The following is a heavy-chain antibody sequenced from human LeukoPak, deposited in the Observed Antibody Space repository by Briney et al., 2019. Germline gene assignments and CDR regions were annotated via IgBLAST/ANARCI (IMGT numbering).Heavy chain of an antibody. CDR1: GGSISSGGYY. CDR2: IYHSGST. Sequence: SQTLSLTCTVSGGSISSGGYYWSWIRQPPGKGLEWIGYIYHSGSTYYNPSLKSRVTISVDRSKNQFSLKLSSVTAADTAVYYCARGIVVVPAAPELYYMDVWGKGTTVTVSS. V-gene: IGHV4-30-2*01. CDR3: ARGIVVVPAAPELYYMDV. D-gene: IGHD2-2*01. J-gene: IGHJ6*03.